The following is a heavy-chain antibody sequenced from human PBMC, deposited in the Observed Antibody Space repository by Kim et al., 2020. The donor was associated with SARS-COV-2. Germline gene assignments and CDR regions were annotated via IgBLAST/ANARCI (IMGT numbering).Heavy chain of an antibody. J-gene: IGHJ6*02. CDR2: TYYRSKWFN. CDR1: GDSVSSNNAA. D-gene: IGHD3-16*01. Sequence: SQTLSLTCAISGDSVSSNNAAWNWIRQSPSRGLEWLGRTYYRSKWFNDYALSVKSRITINPDTSKNHFSPQLSSVTPEDTAVYYCANGGSGLGGMNVWGQGTTVTVSS. V-gene: IGHV6-1*01. CDR3: ANGGSGLGGMNV.